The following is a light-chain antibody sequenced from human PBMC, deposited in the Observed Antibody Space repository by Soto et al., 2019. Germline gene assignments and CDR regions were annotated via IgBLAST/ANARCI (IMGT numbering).Light chain of an antibody. CDR3: QTWGTGPWV. Sequence: QAVLTQSPSASASLGASVKLTCTLSSGHSTYAIAWHQQQPEKGPRYLMKVNSDGSHNKGDGIPDRFSGSSSGAERYLTISSLQSEDEADYHCQTWGTGPWVFGGGTMLTVL. CDR1: SGHSTYA. J-gene: IGLJ3*02. CDR2: VNSDGSH. V-gene: IGLV4-69*01.